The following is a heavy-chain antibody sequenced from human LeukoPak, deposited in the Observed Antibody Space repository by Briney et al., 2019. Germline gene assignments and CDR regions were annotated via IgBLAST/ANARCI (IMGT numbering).Heavy chain of an antibody. J-gene: IGHJ4*02. CDR3: ARGGGGWYEDY. CDR1: GGSISSYY. V-gene: IGHV4-34*01. Sequence: SETLSLTCTVSGGSISSYYWSWIRQPPGKGLEWIGEINHSGSTNYNPSLKSRVTISVDTSKNQFSLKLSSVTAADTAVYYCARGGGGWYEDYWGQGTLVTVSS. D-gene: IGHD6-19*01. CDR2: INHSGST.